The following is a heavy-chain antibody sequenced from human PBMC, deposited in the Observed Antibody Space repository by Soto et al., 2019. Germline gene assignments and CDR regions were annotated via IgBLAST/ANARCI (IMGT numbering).Heavy chain of an antibody. CDR1: GGSVSGDKNY. Sequence: QVQLQASGPGLVKPSETLSLTCSVSGGSVSGDKNYWRWIRQSPGTGLEWIGFISYSGATIYNPSLKSRLTISGDRSKNQFSRRLSSVTASDTALYYCATSPRFAFDFWGQGTTVIVSS. CDR3: ATSPRFAFDF. V-gene: IGHV4-61*01. CDR2: ISYSGAT. J-gene: IGHJ3*01. D-gene: IGHD3-16*01.